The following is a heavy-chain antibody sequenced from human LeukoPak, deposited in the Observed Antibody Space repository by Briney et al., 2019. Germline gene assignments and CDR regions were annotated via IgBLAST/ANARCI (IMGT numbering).Heavy chain of an antibody. CDR3: ARGGFFDMLTGYYQTQYYYPMDV. J-gene: IGHJ6*02. V-gene: IGHV3-30*04. CDR2: TSYDGGDK. Sequence: PGGSLRLSCAASGFTFSTYAIHWVRQAPGKGLEWVAVTSYDGGDKYYADSVKGRFTISRDNSKNTVSLEMNSLRAEDTAVYYCARGGFFDMLTGYYQTQYYYPMDVWGRGTTVTVSS. CDR1: GFTFSTYA. D-gene: IGHD3-9*01.